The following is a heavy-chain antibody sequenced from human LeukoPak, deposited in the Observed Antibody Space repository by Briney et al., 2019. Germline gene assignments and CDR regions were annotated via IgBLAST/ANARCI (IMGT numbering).Heavy chain of an antibody. CDR2: ISYDGSNK. J-gene: IGHJ4*02. Sequence: GGSLRLSCAASGFTFSSYAMHWVRQAPGKGLEWVTVISYDGSNKYYADSVKGRFTISRDNSKNTLYLQMNSLRAEDTAVYYCARERFGGLLSDFDYRGQGTLVTVSS. V-gene: IGHV3-30-3*01. CDR3: ARERFGGLLSDFDY. D-gene: IGHD3-10*01. CDR1: GFTFSSYA.